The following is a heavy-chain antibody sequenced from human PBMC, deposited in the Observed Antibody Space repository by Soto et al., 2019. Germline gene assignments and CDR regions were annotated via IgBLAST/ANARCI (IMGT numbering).Heavy chain of an antibody. Sequence: QVQLVQSGAEVKKPGSSVKVSCKASGGTFSSYAISWVRQAPGQGLEWMGGIIPIFGTANYAQKFQGRVTITADESPSPADMELSKLRSEDTAVYYWAASGGYGSGSFPFHYRGQGTLVTVSS. V-gene: IGHV1-69*12. CDR3: AASGGYGSGSFPFHY. CDR1: GGTFSSYA. J-gene: IGHJ4*02. D-gene: IGHD3-10*01. CDR2: IIPIFGTA.